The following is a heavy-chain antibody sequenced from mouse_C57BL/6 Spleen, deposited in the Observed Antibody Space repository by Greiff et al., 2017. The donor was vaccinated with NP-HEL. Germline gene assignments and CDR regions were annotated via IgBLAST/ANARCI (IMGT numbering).Heavy chain of an antibody. D-gene: IGHD2-4*01. Sequence: VQLQQSGPELVKPGASVKISCKASGYTFTDYYMNWVKQSHGKSLEWIGDINPNNGGTSYNQKFKGTATLTVDKSSSTAYMELRSLTSEDSAVYYCARDDYLSWFAYWGQGTLVTVSA. CDR1: GYTFTDYY. V-gene: IGHV1-26*01. CDR3: ARDDYLSWFAY. CDR2: INPNNGGT. J-gene: IGHJ3*01.